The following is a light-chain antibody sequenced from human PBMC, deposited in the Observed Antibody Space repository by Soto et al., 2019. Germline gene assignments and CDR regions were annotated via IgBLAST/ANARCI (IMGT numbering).Light chain of an antibody. CDR2: GAS. V-gene: IGKV3-20*01. CDR3: QQYGSSGT. J-gene: IGKJ1*01. Sequence: IVLTQSPGTLSLSPGERATLSCRSSQSVSNNYLAWYQQKPGQAPRLLIHGASNRATGIPDRFSGSGSATDFTLTISRLEPEDFAVYYCQQYGSSGTFGQGTKVDIK. CDR1: QSVSNNY.